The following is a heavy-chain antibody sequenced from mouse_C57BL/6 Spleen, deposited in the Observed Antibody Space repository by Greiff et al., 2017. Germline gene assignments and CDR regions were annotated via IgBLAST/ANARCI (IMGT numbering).Heavy chain of an antibody. CDR2: ISSGSSTI. J-gene: IGHJ1*03. CDR1: GFTFSDYG. V-gene: IGHV5-17*01. CDR3: ARHLWLDWYFDV. Sequence: EVQLQESGGGLVKPGGSLKLSCAASGFTFSDYGMHWVRQAPEKGLEWVAYISSGSSTIYYADTVKGRFTISRDNAKNTLFLQMTSLRSEDTAMYYCARHLWLDWYFDVWGTGTTVTVSS. D-gene: IGHD2-2*01.